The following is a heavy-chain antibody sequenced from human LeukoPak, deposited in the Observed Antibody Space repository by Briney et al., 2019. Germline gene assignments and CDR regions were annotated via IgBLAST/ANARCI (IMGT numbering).Heavy chain of an antibody. Sequence: GGSLRLSCAASGFTFSDYYMSWVRQAPGKGLEWVANINQDGSETHYKDSMKGRFTISRDNARNSLYLQMNSLRAEDTAVYFCARSRSSSWYLGYYFYYMDVWGKGTTVTISS. V-gene: IGHV3-7*01. CDR1: GFTFSDYY. D-gene: IGHD6-13*01. J-gene: IGHJ6*03. CDR3: ARSRSSSWYLGYYFYYMDV. CDR2: INQDGSET.